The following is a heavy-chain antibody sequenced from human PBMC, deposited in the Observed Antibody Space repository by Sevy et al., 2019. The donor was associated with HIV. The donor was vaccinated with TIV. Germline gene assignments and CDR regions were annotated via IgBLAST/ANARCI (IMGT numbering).Heavy chain of an antibody. CDR3: AKPQGDSSGLDDY. CDR2: IRYDGSNK. Sequence: GGSLRLSCAASGFTFSSYGMHWVRQAPGKGLEWVAFIRYDGSNKYYADSVKGRFTISRDNSKNTLYLQMNSLRAEDTAVYYCAKPQGDSSGLDDYLGQGTLVTVSS. CDR1: GFTFSSYG. V-gene: IGHV3-30*02. J-gene: IGHJ4*02. D-gene: IGHD3-22*01.